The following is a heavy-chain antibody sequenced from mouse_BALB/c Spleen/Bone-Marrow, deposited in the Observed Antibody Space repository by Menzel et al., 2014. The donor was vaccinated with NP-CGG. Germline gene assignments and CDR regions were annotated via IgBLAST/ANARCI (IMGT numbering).Heavy chain of an antibody. J-gene: IGHJ4*01. Sequence: QVHVKQSGAELVRPGTSVKVSCKASGHAFTNYLLEWVKQRPGQGLEWIGVINPGSGGTKYNGKFKGKATLTVDKSSSTAYMQLSSLTSDDSAVYFCARRNRDYYAMDYWGQGTSVTVSS. CDR2: INPGSGGT. CDR1: GHAFTNYL. V-gene: IGHV1-54*01. CDR3: ARRNRDYYAMDY.